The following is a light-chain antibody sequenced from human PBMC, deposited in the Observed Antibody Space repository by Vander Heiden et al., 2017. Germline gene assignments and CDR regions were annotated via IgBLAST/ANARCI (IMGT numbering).Light chain of an antibody. CDR2: AAS. J-gene: IGKJ4*01. CDR1: QSISNY. V-gene: IGKV1-39*01. Sequence: DIHLTQSPSSLSASVGDRVTITCRASQSISNYLNWYQQKPGKAPKLLIYAASSLQSGVPSRFSGSGSGTDFALTISSLQPEDSVIYYCQQSYSTPLTFGGGTKVEIK. CDR3: QQSYSTPLT.